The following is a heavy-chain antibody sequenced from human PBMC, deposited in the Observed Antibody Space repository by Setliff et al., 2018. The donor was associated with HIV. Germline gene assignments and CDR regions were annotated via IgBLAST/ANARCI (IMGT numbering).Heavy chain of an antibody. Sequence: PSETLSLTCTVSGGSISSYYWNWIRQPPGRGLEWIGFIYSSGSTNYNPSLKSRVTMSVDTSRNQFSLKLSSVTAADTAVYYCASGLIAPRFWGQGTLVTVSS. CDR3: ASGLIAPRF. CDR2: IYSSGST. J-gene: IGHJ4*02. D-gene: IGHD6-6*01. CDR1: GGSISSYY. V-gene: IGHV4-59*01.